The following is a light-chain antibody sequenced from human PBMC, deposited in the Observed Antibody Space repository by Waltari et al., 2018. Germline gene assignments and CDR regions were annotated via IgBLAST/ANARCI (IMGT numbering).Light chain of an antibody. CDR1: EGLYNL. CDR2: GAS. CDR3: QQYYSTLYT. J-gene: IGKJ2*01. Sequence: DIQMTQSPSSLSPSIGDTVPLTCRASEGLYNLLAWYQQKEETAPKLIVSGASTLDSGVPSRFSGSGSWTDYTLTISGLQPEDVATYYCQQYYSTLYTFGQGTKLEIK. V-gene: IGKV1-NL1*01.